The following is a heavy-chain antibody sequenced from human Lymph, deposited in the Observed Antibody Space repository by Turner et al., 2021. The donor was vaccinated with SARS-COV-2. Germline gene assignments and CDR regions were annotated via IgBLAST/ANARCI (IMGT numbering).Heavy chain of an antibody. CDR1: GYTFTSYY. V-gene: IGHV1-46*01. Sequence: QVQLVQSGAEVKKPGASVKVSCKASGYTFTSYYMHWVRQAPGQGLEWMGIINPSGDSTSYAQKFQSRVTMTRETSTSTVYMELSSRRTEDTAVYYCARVGPGGFDYWGQGTPVTVSS. J-gene: IGHJ4*02. D-gene: IGHD2-15*01. CDR3: ARVGPGGFDY. CDR2: INPSGDST.